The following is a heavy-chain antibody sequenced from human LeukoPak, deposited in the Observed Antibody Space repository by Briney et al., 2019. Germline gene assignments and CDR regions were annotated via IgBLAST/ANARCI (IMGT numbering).Heavy chain of an antibody. D-gene: IGHD3-10*01. V-gene: IGHV3-7*01. Sequence: PGGSLRLSCTVSGFTFSSYYMGWLRQTAGKGLEWVAMIGNDGSDKKYVGSLKGRFTISRDSAKNSLFLQMSSLTAEDTALYYCAFPVREPRHWGRGTLVTVSS. CDR1: GFTFSSYY. J-gene: IGHJ1*01. CDR2: IGNDGSDK. CDR3: AFPVREPRH.